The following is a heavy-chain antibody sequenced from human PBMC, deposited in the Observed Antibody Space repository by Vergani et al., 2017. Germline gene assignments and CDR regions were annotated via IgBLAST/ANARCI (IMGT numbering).Heavy chain of an antibody. J-gene: IGHJ4*02. Sequence: EVELVQSGPEMRKPGESVKISCKVSEYSFGNYWIGWVRQMPGKGLEWMGIIYPADSDTRYSPSFQGQVTISADKSISTAFLQWDSLKASDTALYYCARHTTYTDSWGQGTLVTVSS. CDR1: EYSFGNYW. CDR3: ARHTTYTDS. V-gene: IGHV5-51*01. D-gene: IGHD1-1*01. CDR2: IYPADSDT.